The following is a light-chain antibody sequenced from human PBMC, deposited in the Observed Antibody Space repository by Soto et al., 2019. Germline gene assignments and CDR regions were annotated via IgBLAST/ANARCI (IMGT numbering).Light chain of an antibody. CDR2: GNS. J-gene: IGLJ2*01. Sequence: QSDLTQPPSVSGAPGQRVTISCTGSSSNIGACYDVHWYQQFPGTAPKLLIYGNSNRPSGVPARFSGSKSGSSASLAITGLQAEDEADYYCQSYDSSLTGPKVLFGGGTKLTVL. CDR1: SSNIGACYD. CDR3: QSYDSSLTGPKVL. V-gene: IGLV1-40*01.